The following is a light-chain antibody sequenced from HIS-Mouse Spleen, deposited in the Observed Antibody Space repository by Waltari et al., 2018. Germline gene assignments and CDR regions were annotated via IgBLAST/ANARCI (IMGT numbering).Light chain of an antibody. J-gene: IGLJ2*01. Sequence: QSALTQPASVSGSPGQSITIPCTGTSSAVGGYNYVYWYQQHPGKAPKLMIYEVSNRPSGVTNRFSGSKSGNTASLTISGLQAEDEADYYCSSYTSSSPYVVFGGGTKLTVL. V-gene: IGLV2-14*01. CDR3: SSYTSSSPYVV. CDR2: EVS. CDR1: SSAVGGYNY.